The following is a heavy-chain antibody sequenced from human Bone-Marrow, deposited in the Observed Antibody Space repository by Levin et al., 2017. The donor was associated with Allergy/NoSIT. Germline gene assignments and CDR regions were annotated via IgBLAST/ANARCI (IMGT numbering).Heavy chain of an antibody. D-gene: IGHD3-22*01. J-gene: IGHJ4*02. CDR3: AKDGYYYDSSGYYTRGFDY. CDR1: GFTFSSYA. V-gene: IGHV3-23*01. CDR2: ISGSGGST. Sequence: GGSLRLSCAASGFTFSSYAMSWVRQAPGKGLEWVSAISGSGGSTYYADSVKGRFTISRDNSKNTLYLQMNSLRAEDTAVYYCAKDGYYYDSSGYYTRGFDYWGQGTLVTVSS.